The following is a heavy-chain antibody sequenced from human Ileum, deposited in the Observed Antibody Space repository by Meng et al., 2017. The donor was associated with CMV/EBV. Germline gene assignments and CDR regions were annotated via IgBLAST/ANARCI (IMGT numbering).Heavy chain of an antibody. J-gene: IGHJ4*02. D-gene: IGHD2-2*02. CDR2: ISSSSSTI. CDR1: FTFSDYY. V-gene: IGHV3-11*04. Sequence: FTFSDYYMSWIRQAPGKGLEWVSYISSSSSTIYYAGSVKGRFTISRDNARNSLYLQMNSLRAEDTAVYFCARDRCTTTSCYTILSDYWGQGTLVTVSS. CDR3: ARDRCTTTSCYTILSDY.